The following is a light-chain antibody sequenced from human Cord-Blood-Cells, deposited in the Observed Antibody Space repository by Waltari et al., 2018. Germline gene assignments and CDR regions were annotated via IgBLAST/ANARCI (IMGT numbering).Light chain of an antibody. CDR3: QVWDSSSDHRV. J-gene: IGLJ3*02. V-gene: IGLV3-21*04. CDR1: NIGSKS. Sequence: SYVLTQPPSVSVAPGKTARITCWGNNIGSKSVPWYQQKPGQAPVLVIYYDSDRPSGIPERFSGSNSGNTATLTISRVEAGDEADYYCQVWDSSSDHRVFGGGTKLTVL. CDR2: YDS.